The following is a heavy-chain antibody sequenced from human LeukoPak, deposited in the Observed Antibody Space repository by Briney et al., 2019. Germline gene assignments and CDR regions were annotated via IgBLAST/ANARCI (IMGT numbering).Heavy chain of an antibody. CDR1: GYTFSSYG. CDR3: ARDQDGYNPNFDY. Sequence: GASVKVSCTASGYTFSSYGFSWVRQAPGQGLEWMGWISAYNGNTNYAQKLQGRVTMTTDTSTNTAYMELRSLRSDDTAVYYCARDQDGYNPNFDYWGQGTLVTVSS. D-gene: IGHD5-24*01. J-gene: IGHJ4*02. CDR2: ISAYNGNT. V-gene: IGHV1-18*01.